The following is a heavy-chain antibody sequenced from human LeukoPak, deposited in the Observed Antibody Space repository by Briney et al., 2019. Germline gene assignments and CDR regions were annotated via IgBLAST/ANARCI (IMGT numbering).Heavy chain of an antibody. Sequence: GGSLRLSCAASGFTFSSYAMSWVRQAPGKGLEWVSAISGSGGSTYYADSVKGRFTISRDNSKNTLYLQMNSLRAEDTAVYYCARASGTVVITRYYYYGMDVWGQGTTVTVSS. D-gene: IGHD3-22*01. J-gene: IGHJ6*02. CDR1: GFTFSSYA. CDR2: ISGSGGST. CDR3: ARASGTVVITRYYYYGMDV. V-gene: IGHV3-23*01.